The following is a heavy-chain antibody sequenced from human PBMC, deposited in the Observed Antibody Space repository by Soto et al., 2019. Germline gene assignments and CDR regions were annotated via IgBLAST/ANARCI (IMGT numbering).Heavy chain of an antibody. CDR3: ARGYSYTQPVFDY. CDR2: IYSSGST. J-gene: IGHJ4*02. CDR1: GFTFSNYG. D-gene: IGHD5-18*01. Sequence: PGGSLRLSCAVSGFTFSNYGMTWVRQAPGKGLEWVSFIYSSGSTYYADSVKGRFTISRDNFKNTLYLQMNSLRAEDTAVYYCARGYSYTQPVFDYWGLGTLVTVSS. V-gene: IGHV3-53*01.